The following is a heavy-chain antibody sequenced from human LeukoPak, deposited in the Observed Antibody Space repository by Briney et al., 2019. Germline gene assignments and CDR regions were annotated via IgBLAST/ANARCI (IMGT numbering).Heavy chain of an antibody. V-gene: IGHV4-39*01. Sequence: PSETLSLTCTVSGGSISSSSYYWGWIRQPPGKGLEWIGSIYYSGSTYYNPSLKSRVTISVDTSKNQFSLKLSSVTAADTAVYYRARSATGADNWFDPWGQGTLVTVSS. CDR3: ARSATGADNWFDP. D-gene: IGHD7-27*01. CDR1: GGSISSSSYY. J-gene: IGHJ5*02. CDR2: IYYSGST.